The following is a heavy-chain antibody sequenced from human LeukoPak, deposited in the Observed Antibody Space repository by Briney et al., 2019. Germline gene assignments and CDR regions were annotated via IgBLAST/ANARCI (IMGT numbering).Heavy chain of an antibody. D-gene: IGHD2/OR15-2a*01. J-gene: IGHJ4*02. Sequence: ASDTLSLTCTVSGGSISSYYWSWIQQPRGKGLEWMGYIYYSGSTNYNPSLKSRVTISVDTSKNQFSLKLSSVTAADTAVYYCARVSFPADYFDYWGQGTLVTVSS. CDR1: GGSISSYY. CDR3: ARVSFPADYFDY. CDR2: IYYSGST. V-gene: IGHV4-59*01.